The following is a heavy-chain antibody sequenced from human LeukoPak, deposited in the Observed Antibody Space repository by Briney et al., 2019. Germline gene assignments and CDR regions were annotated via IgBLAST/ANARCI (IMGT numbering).Heavy chain of an antibody. J-gene: IGHJ4*02. CDR3: ARHSGSYYDFDY. CDR1: GGSISTYY. Sequence: PSETLSLTCTVSGGSISTYYWSWIRQPPGKGLEWIGYINYSGNTKYNPSLKGRLTISVDTSKNQFSLKLRSVTAADTAVYYCARHSGSYYDFDYWGQGTLVPVSS. CDR2: INYSGNT. D-gene: IGHD1-26*01. V-gene: IGHV4-59*08.